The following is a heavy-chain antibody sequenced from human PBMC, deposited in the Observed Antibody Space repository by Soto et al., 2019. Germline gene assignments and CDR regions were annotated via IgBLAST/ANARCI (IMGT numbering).Heavy chain of an antibody. V-gene: IGHV4-39*01. CDR2: IYYSGST. Sequence: SETLSLTCTVSGGSISSSSYYWSWIRQPPGKGLEWIGSIYYSGSTYYNPSLKSRVTISVDTSKNQFSLKLSSVTAADTAVYYCARGYGGYATYYYYGMDVWGQGTTVTVSS. CDR1: GGSISSSSYY. CDR3: ARGYGGYATYYYYGMDV. J-gene: IGHJ6*02. D-gene: IGHD5-12*01.